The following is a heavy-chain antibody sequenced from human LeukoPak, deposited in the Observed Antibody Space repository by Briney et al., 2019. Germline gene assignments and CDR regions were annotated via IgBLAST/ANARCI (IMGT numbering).Heavy chain of an antibody. CDR1: GFTFSSYW. CDR2: IKQDGSEK. D-gene: IGHD2-15*01. CDR3: ARDRGYCSGGSCYSRFDP. V-gene: IGHV3-7*01. J-gene: IGHJ5*02. Sequence: GGSLRLSCAASGFTFSSYWMSWVRQAPGKGLEWVANIKQDGSEKYYVDSVKGRFSISRDNAKNSLYLQMNSLRAEDTAVYYCARDRGYCSGGSCYSRFDPWGQGTLVTVSS.